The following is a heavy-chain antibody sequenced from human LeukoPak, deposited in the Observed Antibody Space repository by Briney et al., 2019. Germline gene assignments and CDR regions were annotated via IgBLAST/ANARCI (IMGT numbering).Heavy chain of an antibody. D-gene: IGHD2-21*01. J-gene: IGHJ4*02. V-gene: IGHV3-21*01. CDR3: ARPVNRLFLF. Sequence: GGSLRLSCAASGFTFSSYSMNWVRQAPGKGLEWVSSISSSSSYIYYADSVKGRFTISRDNAKNSLYLQMNNLRAEDTAVYFCARPVNRLFLFWGPGTLVTVSS. CDR1: GFTFSSYS. CDR2: ISSSSSYI.